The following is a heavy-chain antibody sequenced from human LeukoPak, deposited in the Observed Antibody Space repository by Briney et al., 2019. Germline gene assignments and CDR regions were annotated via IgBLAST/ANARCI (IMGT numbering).Heavy chain of an antibody. CDR1: GGSISSSSYY. CDR3: ARVGVLLWFGELLSWFDP. J-gene: IGHJ5*02. D-gene: IGHD3-10*01. CDR2: IYYSGST. V-gene: IGHV4-39*07. Sequence: SETLSLTCTVSGGSISSSSYYWGWIRQPPGKGLEWIGSIYYSGSTYYNPSLKSRVTISVDTSKNQFSLKLSSVTAADTAVYYCARVGVLLWFGELLSWFDPWGQGTLVTVSS.